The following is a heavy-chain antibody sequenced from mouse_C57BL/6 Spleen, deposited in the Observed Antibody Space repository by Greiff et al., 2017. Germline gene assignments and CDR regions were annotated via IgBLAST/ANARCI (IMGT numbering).Heavy chain of an antibody. Sequence: QVQLQQPGAELVRPGSSVKLSCKASGYTFTSYWMDWVKQRPGQGLEWIGNIYPSDSETHYNQKFKDKATLTVDKSSSTAYMQLSSLTSEDSAVYYCARDYGNYLDYWGKGTTLTVSS. CDR3: ARDYGNYLDY. V-gene: IGHV1-61*01. D-gene: IGHD2-1*01. CDR2: IYPSDSET. J-gene: IGHJ2*01. CDR1: GYTFTSYW.